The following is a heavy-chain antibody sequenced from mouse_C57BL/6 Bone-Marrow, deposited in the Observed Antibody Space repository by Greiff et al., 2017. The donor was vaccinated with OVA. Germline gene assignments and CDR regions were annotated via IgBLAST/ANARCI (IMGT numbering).Heavy chain of an antibody. J-gene: IGHJ1*03. CDR1: GFTFSSYG. CDR3: ASTVVNWYFDV. D-gene: IGHD1-1*01. CDR2: ISRGGSYT. V-gene: IGHV5-6*01. Sequence: EVQLQESGGDLVKPGGSLKLSCAASGFTFSSYGMYWVRQTPDKRLEWVATISRGGSYTYYPDSVKGRFTISRDNAKNTLYLQMSSLKSEDTAVYYCASTVVNWYFDVWGTGTTVTVSA.